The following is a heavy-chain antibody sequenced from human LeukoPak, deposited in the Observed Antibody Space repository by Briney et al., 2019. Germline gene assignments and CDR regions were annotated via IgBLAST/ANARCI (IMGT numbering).Heavy chain of an antibody. V-gene: IGHV3-23*01. CDR3: AERQWIQLWSPPGY. CDR2: ISGSASTT. D-gene: IGHD5-18*01. J-gene: IGHJ4*02. Sequence: QSGGSLRLSCAASGFTFSSYAMGWVRQAPGQGLEWVSSISGSASTTYYADSVKGRFTISRDNSKNTLYLQMNSLRAEDTAVYYCAERQWIQLWSPPGYWGQGTLVTVSS. CDR1: GFTFSSYA.